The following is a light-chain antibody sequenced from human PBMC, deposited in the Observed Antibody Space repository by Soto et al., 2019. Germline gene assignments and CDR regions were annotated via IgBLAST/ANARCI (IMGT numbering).Light chain of an antibody. J-gene: IGKJ3*01. V-gene: IGKV1-39*01. CDR3: QQSHCIPRT. CDR1: QSISSY. Sequence: DIQMTQSPSSLSAYVGDRVTITCRASQSISSYLNWYQKKPGKAPKLLIFNASTLQSGVPSRFSGSGSGTDFTLNISTLQPEDFAAYYYQQSHCIPRTFGPGTKVDIK. CDR2: NAS.